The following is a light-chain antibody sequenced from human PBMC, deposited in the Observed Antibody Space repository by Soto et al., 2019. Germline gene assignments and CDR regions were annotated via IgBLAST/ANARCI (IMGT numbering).Light chain of an antibody. J-gene: IGLJ2*01. CDR3: SSYTSSSTRV. V-gene: IGLV2-14*01. CDR1: SSDVGGYNY. Sequence: QSALTQPASVSGSPGQSITISCTGTSSDVGGYNYVSWYQQHPGKAPKLMIYDVSNRPSGVSNRFSGSKSGNTASLPISGLQAEDEADYDCSSYTSSSTRVFGGGTKLTVL. CDR2: DVS.